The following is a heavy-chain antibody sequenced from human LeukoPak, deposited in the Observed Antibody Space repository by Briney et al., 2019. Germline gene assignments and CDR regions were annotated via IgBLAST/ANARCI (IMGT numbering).Heavy chain of an antibody. V-gene: IGHV4-34*01. Sequence: PSETLSLTCAVYGGSFSGYYWSWIRQPPGKGLEWIGEINHSGSTNYNPSLKSRVTISVDTSKNQFSLKLSSVTAADTAVYYCARHARVIAVAGSRFDYWGQGTLVTVSS. CDR2: INHSGST. D-gene: IGHD6-19*01. CDR1: GGSFSGYY. CDR3: ARHARVIAVAGSRFDY. J-gene: IGHJ4*02.